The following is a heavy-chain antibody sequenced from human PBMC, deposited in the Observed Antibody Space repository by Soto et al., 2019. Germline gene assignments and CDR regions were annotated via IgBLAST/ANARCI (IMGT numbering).Heavy chain of an antibody. CDR3: ARDCKNKWGRSGWPYYFDY. CDR1: GFTFSSYA. J-gene: IGHJ4*02. V-gene: IGHV3-30-3*01. CDR2: ISYDGSNK. Sequence: GGSLRLSCAASGFTFSSYAMHWVRQAPGKGLEWVAVISYDGSNKYYADSVKGRFTISRDNSKNTLYLQMNSLRAEDTAVYYCARDCKNKWGRSGWPYYFDYWGQGTLVTVSS. D-gene: IGHD6-19*01.